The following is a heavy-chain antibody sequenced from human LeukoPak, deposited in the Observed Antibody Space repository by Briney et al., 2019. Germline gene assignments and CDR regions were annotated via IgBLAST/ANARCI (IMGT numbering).Heavy chain of an antibody. Sequence: QSGGSLRLSCAASGFTFSSYGMHWVRQAPGKGLEWVAVIWYDGSNKYYADSVKGRFTISRDNSKNTLYLQMNSLRAEDTAVYYCARALSDTAPIREDYFDYWGQETLVTVSS. CDR3: ARALSDTAPIREDYFDY. J-gene: IGHJ4*02. CDR2: IWYDGSNK. V-gene: IGHV3-33*01. CDR1: GFTFSSYG. D-gene: IGHD5-18*01.